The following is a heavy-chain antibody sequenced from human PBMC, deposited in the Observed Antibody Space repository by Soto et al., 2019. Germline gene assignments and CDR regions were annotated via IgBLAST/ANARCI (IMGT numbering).Heavy chain of an antibody. CDR3: AKGGIVVVPAAPFDY. CDR1: GFTFDDYA. J-gene: IGHJ4*02. Sequence: GGSLRLSCAASGFTFDDYAMHWVWQAPGKGLEWVSGISWNSGSIGYADSVKGRFTISRDNAKNSLYLQMNSLRAEDTALYYCAKGGIVVVPAAPFDYWGQGTLVTVSS. D-gene: IGHD2-2*01. CDR2: ISWNSGSI. V-gene: IGHV3-9*01.